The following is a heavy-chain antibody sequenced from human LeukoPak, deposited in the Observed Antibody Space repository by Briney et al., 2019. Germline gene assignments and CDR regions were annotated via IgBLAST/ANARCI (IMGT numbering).Heavy chain of an antibody. Sequence: ASVKVSCKASGYTFTSYGISWVRQAPGQGLEWMGWISAYNGNTNYAQKLQGRVTMTTDTSTSTAYMELRSLRSDDTAVYYCASSSWNIDAFDIWGQGTMVTVSS. J-gene: IGHJ3*02. CDR2: ISAYNGNT. V-gene: IGHV1-18*01. CDR1: GYTFTSYG. D-gene: IGHD6-13*01. CDR3: ASSSWNIDAFDI.